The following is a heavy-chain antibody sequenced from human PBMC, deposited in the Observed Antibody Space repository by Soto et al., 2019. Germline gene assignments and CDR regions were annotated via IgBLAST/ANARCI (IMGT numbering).Heavy chain of an antibody. CDR2: INTDGSGT. CDR1: GCTFSDYW. D-gene: IGHD6-19*01. Sequence: PGGSLRLSCAASGCTFSDYWMHWVRQVPGKGLVWVSRINTDGSGTSYADFVKGRFTISRDNAKNTLYLQMNSLSAVDTAVYDCATLQWAGPDCWGQGTLVTVSS. CDR3: ATLQWAGPDC. V-gene: IGHV3-74*01. J-gene: IGHJ4*02.